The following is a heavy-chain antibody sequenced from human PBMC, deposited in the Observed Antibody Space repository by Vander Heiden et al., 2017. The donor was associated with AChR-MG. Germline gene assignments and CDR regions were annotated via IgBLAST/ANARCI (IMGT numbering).Heavy chain of an antibody. CDR3: AKRGVAPNPYYFDY. V-gene: IGHV3-23*01. Sequence: QLLESGGGLVQPGGSLRLSFAASGFPFSRDAMSWVRQAPGKGLEWVSSISGSGGGTYYADSVKGRFSISRDNSKNTLYLQLNSLRAEDTAVYYCAKRGVAPNPYYFDYWGQGTLVTVSS. CDR2: ISGSGGGT. J-gene: IGHJ4*02. CDR1: GFPFSRDA.